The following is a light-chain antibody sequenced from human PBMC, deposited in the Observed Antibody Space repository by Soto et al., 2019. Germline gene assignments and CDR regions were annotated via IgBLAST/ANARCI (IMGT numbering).Light chain of an antibody. CDR3: SSYTSTFTFV. CDR1: NSDVGAYNY. J-gene: IGLJ1*01. V-gene: IGLV2-14*03. CDR2: FVS. Sequence: QSVLTQPASVSGSPGQSITISCTATNSDVGAYNYVSWYQQHPGKAPKLMIYFVSNRPSGVSNRFSGSKSGNTASLTISGLQAEDEADYYCSSYTSTFTFVFGTGTKVTVL.